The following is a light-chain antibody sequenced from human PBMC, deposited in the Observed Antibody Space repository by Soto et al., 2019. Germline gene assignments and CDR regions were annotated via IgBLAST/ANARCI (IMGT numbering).Light chain of an antibody. CDR3: CSYAGSSTFV. CDR1: SNDVGDYNY. CDR2: DVS. J-gene: IGLJ1*01. V-gene: IGLV2-11*01. Sequence: QSALTQPRLVSGSPGQSVTISCTGTSNDVGDYNYVSWYQQHPDKAPKLMIYDVSKRPSGVPDRFSGSKSGNTASLTISGLQAEDEADYFCCSYAGSSTFVFGTGTKVTVL.